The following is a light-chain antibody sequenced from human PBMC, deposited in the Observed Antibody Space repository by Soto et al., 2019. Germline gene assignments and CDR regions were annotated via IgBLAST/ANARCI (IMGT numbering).Light chain of an antibody. CDR3: QHLNSFPLT. CDR2: AAS. J-gene: IGKJ4*01. Sequence: DIQLTQSPSFLSASVGDRVTITCRASQGISSHVAWYQQKPGKAPMLLIYAASTLQSGVPSRFSGSGSGTEFTLTSSSLHPEDYATYYCQHLNSFPLTFGGGTTVEIK. V-gene: IGKV1-9*01. CDR1: QGISSH.